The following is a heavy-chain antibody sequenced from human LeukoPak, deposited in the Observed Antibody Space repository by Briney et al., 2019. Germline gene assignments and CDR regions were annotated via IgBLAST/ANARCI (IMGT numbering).Heavy chain of an antibody. CDR3: ARDVLAAGATGTFDI. D-gene: IGHD1-14*01. V-gene: IGHV3-7*03. CDR1: GFTVSSNY. CDR2: IKQDGSEK. Sequence: GGSLRLSCAASGFTVSSNYMSWVRQAPGKGLEWVANIKQDGSEKYYVDSVKGRFTISRDNAKTSLYLQMNSLRAEDTAVYYCARDVLAAGATGTFDIWGQGTMVTVSS. J-gene: IGHJ3*02.